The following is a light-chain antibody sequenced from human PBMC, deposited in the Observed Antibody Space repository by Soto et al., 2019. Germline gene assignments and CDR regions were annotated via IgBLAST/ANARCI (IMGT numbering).Light chain of an antibody. CDR1: SSNIGNDY. CDR2: DNN. J-gene: IGLJ2*01. Sequence: QSVLTQPPSVSAAPGQKVTISCSGSSSNIGNDYVSWYQQLPGTVPKLLIYDNNKRPSGIPDRFSGSKSGTSATLGITGLQTGEEADYYCGTWDSSLSAGVVFGEGTKLTVL. V-gene: IGLV1-51*01. CDR3: GTWDSSLSAGVV.